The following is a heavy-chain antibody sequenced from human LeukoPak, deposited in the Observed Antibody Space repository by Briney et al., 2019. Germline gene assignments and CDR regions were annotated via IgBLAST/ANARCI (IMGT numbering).Heavy chain of an antibody. D-gene: IGHD5-24*01. V-gene: IGHV4-39*07. Sequence: SETLSLTCTVSGGSISSSSYYWGWIRQPPGKGLEWIGSIYYSGSTYYNPSLKSRVTISVDTSKNQFSLKLSSVTAADTAVYYCARRAPKRWLQLLYYFDYWGQGTLVTVSS. CDR2: IYYSGST. J-gene: IGHJ4*02. CDR1: GGSISSSSYY. CDR3: ARRAPKRWLQLLYYFDY.